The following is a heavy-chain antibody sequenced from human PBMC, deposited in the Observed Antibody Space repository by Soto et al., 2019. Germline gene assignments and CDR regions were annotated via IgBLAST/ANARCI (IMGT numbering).Heavy chain of an antibody. CDR2: IYYSGST. CDR3: ARGGSYTASAFDI. V-gene: IGHV4-30-4*01. CDR1: GGSISSGDYY. J-gene: IGHJ3*02. Sequence: QVQLQESGPGLVKPSQSLSLTCTVSGGSISSGDYYWSWIRQPPGKGLEWIGYIYYSGSTYYNPSLKSRVTISVDTSKNQFSLKLSSVTAADTAVYYCARGGSYTASAFDIWGQGTMVTVSS. D-gene: IGHD1-26*01.